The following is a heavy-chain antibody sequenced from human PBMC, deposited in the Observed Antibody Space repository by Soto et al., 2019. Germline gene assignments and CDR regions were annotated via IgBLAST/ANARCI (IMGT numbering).Heavy chain of an antibody. J-gene: IGHJ3*02. CDR3: ARGDAWTDEAFDI. Sequence: PGGSLRLSCAASGFTFSNAWMSWVRQAPGKGLEWVAVIWYDGNNKSYRDSVKGRFTISRDNSKNTVDLQMSSLRGEDTAVYYCARGDAWTDEAFDIWGQGTMVTVSS. CDR1: GFTFSNAW. CDR2: IWYDGNNK. D-gene: IGHD5-12*01. V-gene: IGHV3-33*08.